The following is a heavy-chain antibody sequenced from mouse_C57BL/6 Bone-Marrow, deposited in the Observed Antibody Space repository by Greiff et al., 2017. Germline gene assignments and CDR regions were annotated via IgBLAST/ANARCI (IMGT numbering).Heavy chain of an antibody. CDR1: GFTFSSYA. CDR2: ISSGGDYI. CDR3: TRAPNWYFDV. J-gene: IGHJ1*03. V-gene: IGHV5-9-1*02. Sequence: EVQRVESGEGLVKPGGSLKLSCAASGFTFSSYAMSWVRQTPEKRLEWVAYISSGGDYIYYADTVKGRFTISRDNARYTLYLQMSSLKSEDTAMYYCTRAPNWYFDVWGTGTTVTVSS.